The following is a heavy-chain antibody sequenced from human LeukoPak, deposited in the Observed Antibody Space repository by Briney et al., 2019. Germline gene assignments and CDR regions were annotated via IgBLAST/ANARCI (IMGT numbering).Heavy chain of an antibody. Sequence: GASVKVSCKASGYTFTNSYMRWVRQAPGQGLEWMGIINPDSGSTTHANKFRGRVAITTDMSTATVYMELSSLTYEDTAVYYCAREYSSSSGADYWGQGTLITVSS. CDR2: INPDSGST. J-gene: IGHJ4*02. CDR3: AREYSSSSGADY. D-gene: IGHD6-6*01. CDR1: GYTFTNSY. V-gene: IGHV1-46*01.